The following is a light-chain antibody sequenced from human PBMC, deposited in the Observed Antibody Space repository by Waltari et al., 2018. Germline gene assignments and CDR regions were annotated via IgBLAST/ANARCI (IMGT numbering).Light chain of an antibody. Sequence: QSVLTQPPSASGTPGQRVTISCSGSYSNIGSNYVYWYQQLPGTAPKLLIFNNNPRPSGVPARFSGSKSGTSASLAISGLRSEDEADYYCAAGDDNLRGVFGGGTRLAVL. CDR3: AAGDDNLRGV. CDR1: YSNIGSNY. CDR2: NNN. V-gene: IGLV1-47*01. J-gene: IGLJ2*01.